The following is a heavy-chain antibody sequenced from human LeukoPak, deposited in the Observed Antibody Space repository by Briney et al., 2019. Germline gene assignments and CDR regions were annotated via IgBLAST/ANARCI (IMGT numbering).Heavy chain of an antibody. Sequence: SETLSLTCTVSGGSISSGGYYWSWVRQHPGKGLEWIGYIYYSGSTYYNPSLKSRVTISVDTSKNQFSLKLSSVTAADTAVYYCARVIGLERRFDYWGQGTQVTVSS. D-gene: IGHD1-1*01. V-gene: IGHV4-31*03. CDR3: ARVIGLERRFDY. CDR1: GGSISSGGYY. CDR2: IYYSGST. J-gene: IGHJ4*02.